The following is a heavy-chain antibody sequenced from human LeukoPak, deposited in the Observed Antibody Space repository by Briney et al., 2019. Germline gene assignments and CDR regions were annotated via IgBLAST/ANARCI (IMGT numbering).Heavy chain of an antibody. CDR1: GGSVSSGSYY. J-gene: IGHJ4*02. CDR2: IYYSGST. D-gene: IGHD4-23*01. Sequence: SETLSLTCIVSGGSVSSGSYYWSWIRQPPGKGLEWIGYIYYSGSTNYNPSLKSRVTISVDTSKNQFSLKLSSVTAADTAVYYCARDLASNSSFDYWGQGTLVTVSS. V-gene: IGHV4-61*01. CDR3: ARDLASNSSFDY.